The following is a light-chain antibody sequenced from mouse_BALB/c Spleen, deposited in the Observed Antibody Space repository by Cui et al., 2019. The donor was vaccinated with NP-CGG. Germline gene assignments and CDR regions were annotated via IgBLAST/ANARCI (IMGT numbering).Light chain of an antibody. V-gene: IGLV1*01. J-gene: IGLJ1*01. CDR1: TGAVTTNNF. CDR2: GTN. CDR3: ALWYSNHWV. Sequence: QAFVTLKSAPTTSPGETVTLTCRSSTGAVTTNNFANWVQEKPDHLFTGLIGGTNNRAPGVPARFSGSLIGDKAALTITGAQTEDEAIYFCALWYSNHWVFGGGTKLTVL.